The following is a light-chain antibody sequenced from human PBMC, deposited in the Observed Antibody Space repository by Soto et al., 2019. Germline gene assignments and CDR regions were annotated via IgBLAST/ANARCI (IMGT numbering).Light chain of an antibody. CDR2: AAS. Sequence: AIRMTQSPSSLSASTGDRVTITCRASQGISSYLAWYQQKPGKAPKLLIYAASTLQSGVPSRFSGSRSGTHFTLTIGCLQSEYLTTWRRQQYYSYPWTFGQGTKV. J-gene: IGKJ1*01. V-gene: IGKV1-8*01. CDR3: QQYYSYPWT. CDR1: QGISSY.